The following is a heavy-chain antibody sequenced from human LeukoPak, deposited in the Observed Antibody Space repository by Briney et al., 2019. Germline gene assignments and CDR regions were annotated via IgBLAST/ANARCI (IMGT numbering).Heavy chain of an antibody. CDR1: GFTFSSYG. Sequence: GGSLRPSCAASGFTFSSYGMHWVRQAPGKGLEWVANIKQDGSEKYYVDSVKGRFTISRDNAKNPLYLQMNSLRAEDTAVYYCARDRIQLDYWGQGTLVTVSS. J-gene: IGHJ4*02. D-gene: IGHD5-18*01. CDR3: ARDRIQLDY. V-gene: IGHV3-7*01. CDR2: IKQDGSEK.